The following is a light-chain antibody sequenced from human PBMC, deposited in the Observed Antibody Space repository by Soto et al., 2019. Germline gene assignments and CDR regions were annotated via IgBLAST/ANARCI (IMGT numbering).Light chain of an antibody. J-gene: IGLJ3*02. CDR2: LNSDGSH. CDR1: SGHSSYA. V-gene: IGLV4-69*01. CDR3: QTWSTGIRV. Sequence: QSVLTQSPSASASLGASVKLTCTLSSGHSSYAIAWHQQQPEKGPRYLMKLNSDGSHSKGDGIPDRFSGSSSGTERYLTISSLQSEDEADYYCQTWSTGIRVFDGGTKVTVL.